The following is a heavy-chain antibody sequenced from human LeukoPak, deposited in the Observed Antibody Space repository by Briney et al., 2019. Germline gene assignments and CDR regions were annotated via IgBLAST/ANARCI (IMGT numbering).Heavy chain of an antibody. V-gene: IGHV1-18*01. D-gene: IGHD3-22*01. Sequence: ASVKVSCKASGYTFTSYGISWVRQAPGQGPEWMGWISAYNGNTNYAQKLRGRVTMTTDTSTSTAYMELRSLRSDDTAVYYCARITRDSSGPPLIDYWGQGTLVTVSS. CDR2: ISAYNGNT. CDR1: GYTFTSYG. CDR3: ARITRDSSGPPLIDY. J-gene: IGHJ4*02.